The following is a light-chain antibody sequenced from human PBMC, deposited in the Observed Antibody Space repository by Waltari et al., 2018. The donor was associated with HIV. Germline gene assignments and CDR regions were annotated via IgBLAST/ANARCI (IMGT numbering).Light chain of an antibody. V-gene: IGLV1-47*01. CDR2: RYL. Sequence: QSVLTQPPSASGTPGQRVTISCSGSSSNIGNDNVYWYQQRPGTAPKLLIFRYLHRSSGDFDRFSGATSGASASVAISGLRSEEEADYYCTGWESSLRYYLCGTGAKDTVL. CDR1: SSNIGNDN. J-gene: IGLJ1*01. CDR3: TGWESSLRYYL.